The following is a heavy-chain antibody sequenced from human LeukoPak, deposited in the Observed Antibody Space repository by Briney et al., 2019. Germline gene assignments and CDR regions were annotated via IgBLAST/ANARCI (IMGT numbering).Heavy chain of an antibody. Sequence: GGSLRLSCAASGFTFSSYWMHWVRQAPGKGLEWVSAISGSGGSTYYADSVKGRFTISRDNSKNTLYLQMNSLRAEDTAVYYCAKNREMHFDYWGQGTLVTVSS. CDR1: GFTFSSYW. J-gene: IGHJ4*02. CDR2: ISGSGGST. V-gene: IGHV3-23*01. CDR3: AKNREMHFDY. D-gene: IGHD5-24*01.